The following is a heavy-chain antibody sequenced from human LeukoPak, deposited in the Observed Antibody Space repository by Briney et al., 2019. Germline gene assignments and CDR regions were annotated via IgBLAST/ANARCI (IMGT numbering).Heavy chain of an antibody. CDR2: INPNRGGT. Sequence: ASVKVSCKASGYTFTRYYMHWVRQAPGQGLAWMGWINPNRGGTNYAQKFQGRVTMTRDTSISTAYMELSRLRSDDTAVYYCARGPYDFWSVTYTFFDYWGQGTLVTVSS. CDR3: ARGPYDFWSVTYTFFDY. V-gene: IGHV1-2*02. J-gene: IGHJ4*02. D-gene: IGHD3-3*01. CDR1: GYTFTRYY.